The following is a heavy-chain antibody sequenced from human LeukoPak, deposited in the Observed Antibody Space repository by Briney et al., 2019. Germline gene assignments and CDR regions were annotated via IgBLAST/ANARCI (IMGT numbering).Heavy chain of an antibody. J-gene: IGHJ4*02. CDR3: ARGRGSFSPYYFDY. D-gene: IGHD1-26*01. CDR2: INWNGGST. V-gene: IGHV3-20*04. CDR1: GFSFDDYG. Sequence: GGSLRLSCAASGFSFDDYGMSWVRQPPGKGLECVSGINWNGGSTGYADSVKGRFTISRDNAKNSLYLQMNSLRAEDTALYYCARGRGSFSPYYFDYWGQGTLVTVSS.